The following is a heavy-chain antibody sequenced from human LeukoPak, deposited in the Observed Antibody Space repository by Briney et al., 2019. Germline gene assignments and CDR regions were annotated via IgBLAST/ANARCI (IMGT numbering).Heavy chain of an antibody. D-gene: IGHD5-18*01. CDR1: GGSISSGGYY. J-gene: IGHJ4*02. Sequence: SETLSLTCTVSGGSISSGGYYWSWIRQHPEKGLEWIGYIYYSGSTYYNPSLKSRVTISGDTSKNQFSLKLSSVTAADTAVYYCARDHGYSYGYFDYWGQGTLVTVSS. CDR2: IYYSGST. V-gene: IGHV4-31*03. CDR3: ARDHGYSYGYFDY.